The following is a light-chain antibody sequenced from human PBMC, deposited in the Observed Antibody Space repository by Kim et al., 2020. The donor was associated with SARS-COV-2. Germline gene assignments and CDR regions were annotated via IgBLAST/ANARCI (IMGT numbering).Light chain of an antibody. V-gene: IGKV1-27*01. CDR1: QGISNY. CDR3: QKYSSAALS. Sequence: ASVGDRVTITCRAGQGISNYLAWFQQKPGKVPKLLISAASTLQSGVPPRFSGSGSGTEFALTISSLQPEDVATYYCQKYSSAALSFGGGTKVDIK. CDR2: AAS. J-gene: IGKJ4*01.